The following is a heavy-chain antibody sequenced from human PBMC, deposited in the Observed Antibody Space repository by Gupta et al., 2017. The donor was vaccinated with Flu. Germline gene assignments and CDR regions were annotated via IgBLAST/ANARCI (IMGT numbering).Heavy chain of an antibody. J-gene: IGHJ4*02. D-gene: IGHD5-18*01. CDR2: ISSSGGST. CDR3: AKDPIAMVSLGVHY. V-gene: IGHV3-23*01. Sequence: EVQLLESGGGLVQPVVSLRLSCAASGFTFSSYAMSWVRQAPGKGLEWVSAISSSGGSTYYEDSVKGRFTISRDNSKNTLYLQMNSLRAEDTAVYYCAKDPIAMVSLGVHYWGQGTLVTVSS. CDR1: GFTFSSYA.